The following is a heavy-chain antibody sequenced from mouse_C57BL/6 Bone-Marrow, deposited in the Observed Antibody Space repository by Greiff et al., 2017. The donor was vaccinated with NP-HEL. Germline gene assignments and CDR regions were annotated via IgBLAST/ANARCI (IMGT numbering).Heavy chain of an antibody. Sequence: DVMLVESEGGLVQPGSSMKLSCTASGFTFSDYYMAWVRQVPEKGLEWVANINYDGSSTYYLDSLKSRFIISRDNAKNILYLQMSSLKSEDTATYYCARAHYYGSSYRWYFDVWGTGTTVTVSS. D-gene: IGHD1-1*01. V-gene: IGHV5-16*01. CDR1: GFTFSDYY. CDR3: ARAHYYGSSYRWYFDV. J-gene: IGHJ1*03. CDR2: INYDGSST.